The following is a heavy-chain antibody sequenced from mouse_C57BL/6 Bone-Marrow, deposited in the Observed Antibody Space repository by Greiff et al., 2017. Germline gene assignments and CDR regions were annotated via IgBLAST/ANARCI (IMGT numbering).Heavy chain of an antibody. J-gene: IGHJ3*01. CDR1: GFNFSSYA. V-gene: IGHV5-4*01. D-gene: IGHD2-2*01. CDR3: AREGGYGYHFAY. CDR2: ISDGGSYT. Sequence: EVKLMESGGGLVKPGGSLKLSCAASGFNFSSYAMSWVRQTPEKRLEWVATISDGGSYTYYPDNVKGRFTISRDNAKNNLYLQMSHLKTEDTAMYYFAREGGYGYHFAYWGQGTLVTVSA.